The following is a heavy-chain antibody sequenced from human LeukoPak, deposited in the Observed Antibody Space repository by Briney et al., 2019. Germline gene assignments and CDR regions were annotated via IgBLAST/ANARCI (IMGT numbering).Heavy chain of an antibody. Sequence: SETLSLTCTVSGGSISSYYWSWIRQPAGKGLGWIGRISTSGSTNHNPSLKSRVTTSVDTSKNQFSLKLSSVTAADTSVYYCARDPTTGYYDSRDYWGQGTLVTVSS. D-gene: IGHD3-22*01. V-gene: IGHV4-4*07. CDR2: ISTSGST. J-gene: IGHJ4*02. CDR3: ARDPTTGYYDSRDY. CDR1: GGSISSYY.